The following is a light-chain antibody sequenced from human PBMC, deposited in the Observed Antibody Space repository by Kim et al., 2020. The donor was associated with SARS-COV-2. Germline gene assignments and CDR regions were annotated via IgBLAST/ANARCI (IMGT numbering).Light chain of an antibody. CDR3: QSYDSILSL. CDR2: SNS. CDR1: GSDIGEGND. J-gene: IGLJ3*02. V-gene: IGLV1-40*01. Sequence: PGQRVTISCTANGSDIGEGNDVHWYQLLPGTAPKLLIYSNSNRPSGMPDRISGSKAGTSASLAMTWLQAEDEADYYCQSYDSILSLFGEGTQLTVL.